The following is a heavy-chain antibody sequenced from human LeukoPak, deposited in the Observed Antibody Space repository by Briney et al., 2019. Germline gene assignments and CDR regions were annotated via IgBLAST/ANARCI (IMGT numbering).Heavy chain of an antibody. V-gene: IGHV4-30-2*01. CDR2: IYHSGST. D-gene: IGHD5-18*01. CDR3: ARVAPRKQLWPHYFDY. J-gene: IGHJ4*02. Sequence: SETLSLTCAVSGGSISSGGYSWSWIRQPPGKGLEWIGDIYHSGSTYYNPSLKSRVTISVDRSKNQFSLKLSSVTAADTAVYYCARVAPRKQLWPHYFDYWGQGTLVTVSS. CDR1: GGSISSGGYS.